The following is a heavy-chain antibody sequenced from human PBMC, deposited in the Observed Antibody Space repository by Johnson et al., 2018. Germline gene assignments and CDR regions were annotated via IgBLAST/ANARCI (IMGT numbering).Heavy chain of an antibody. J-gene: IGHJ4*02. V-gene: IGHV3-7*01. CDR3: ARVAYRDEGFDY. CDR2: LNPDGTTR. D-gene: IGHD4-17*01. Sequence: VRLVQSGGGLVEPGGSLRLCCAASGFTFSDYYMSWIRQAPGKGLDWVANLNPDGTTRHYVDSVRGRFTISRDNAANSLYLQMKSLRAEDTAVYYCARVAYRDEGFDYWGQGTLVTVSS. CDR1: GFTFSDYY.